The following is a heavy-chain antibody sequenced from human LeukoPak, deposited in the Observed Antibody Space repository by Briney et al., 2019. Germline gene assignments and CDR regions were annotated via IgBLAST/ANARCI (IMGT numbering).Heavy chain of an antibody. CDR3: AREGLWATVN. CDR2: IKQDGSEK. Sequence: GGSLRLSRVVSGFTFSTYWMSWVRQAPGKGLEWVANIKQDGSEKNYVDSVKGRFTISRDNAKNSLHLQMDSLRGEDTAVYYCAREGLWATVNWGQGTLVTASS. V-gene: IGHV3-7*01. CDR1: GFTFSTYW. D-gene: IGHD4-17*01. J-gene: IGHJ4*02.